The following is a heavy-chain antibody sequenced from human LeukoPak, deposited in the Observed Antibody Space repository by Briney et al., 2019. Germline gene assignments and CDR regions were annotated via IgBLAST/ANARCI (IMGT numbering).Heavy chain of an antibody. CDR3: ARTPGAAHNWFDP. D-gene: IGHD1-26*01. CDR1: GFTFSTYV. CDR2: ISYDGSNK. J-gene: IGHJ5*02. Sequence: GGSLRLSCAAPGFTFSTYVMHWVRQAPGKGLEWVAVISYDGSNKYDADSVKGRFTISRDNFKNTLYLQMNSLRAEDTAVYYCARTPGAAHNWFDPWGQGTLVTVSS. V-gene: IGHV3-30*01.